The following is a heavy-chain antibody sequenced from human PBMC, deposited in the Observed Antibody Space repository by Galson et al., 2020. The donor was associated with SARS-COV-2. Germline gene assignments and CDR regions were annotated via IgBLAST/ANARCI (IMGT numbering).Heavy chain of an antibody. CDR3: ATLGPTVADYFFDY. CDR1: GYSLSELS. V-gene: IGHV1-24*01. J-gene: IGHJ4*02. CDR2: FAPEDGEP. D-gene: IGHD6-19*01. Sequence: GESLKIPCKVPGYSLSELSMHWVRLSPGKGFEWMGGFAPEDGEPVYAQKLQGRLTLTGDTSRDTAYMQLSNLRSEDTAVYYCATLGPTVADYFFDYWGQGTRLTVSS.